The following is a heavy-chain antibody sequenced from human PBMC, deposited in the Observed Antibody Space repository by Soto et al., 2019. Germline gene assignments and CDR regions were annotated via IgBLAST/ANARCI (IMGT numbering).Heavy chain of an antibody. J-gene: IGHJ4*02. Sequence: LEWVGSIYYSGXTHYNPSLKSRTTISVXXXXNQFSLQVSSVTAADTAVYYCAKNLPXTGRFDYWGQGTVVTVSS. CDR3: AKNLPXTGRFDY. V-gene: IGHV4-39*01. CDR2: IYYSGXT.